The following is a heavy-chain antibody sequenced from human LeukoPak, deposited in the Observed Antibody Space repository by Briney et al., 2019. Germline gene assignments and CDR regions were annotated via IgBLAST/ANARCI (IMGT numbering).Heavy chain of an antibody. CDR2: IYTTGST. J-gene: IGHJ5*02. CDR3: AREYCSGGSCYLGWFDP. D-gene: IGHD2-15*01. CDR1: GGSISSYY. Sequence: SETLSLTYTVSGGSISSYYWSWIRQPAGKRLEWIGHIYTTGSTTYNPSLKSRVTMSVDTSKNQLSLKLSSVTAADTAVYYCAREYCSGGSCYLGWFDPWGQGTLVTVSS. V-gene: IGHV4-4*07.